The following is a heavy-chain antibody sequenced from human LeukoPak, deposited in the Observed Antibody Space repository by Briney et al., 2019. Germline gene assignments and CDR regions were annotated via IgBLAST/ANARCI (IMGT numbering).Heavy chain of an antibody. D-gene: IGHD6-13*01. Sequence: PSETLSLTCAVYGGSFSGYYWSRIRQPPGKGLEWIGEINHSGSTNYNPSLKSRVTISVDTSKNQFSLKLSSVTAADTAVCYCARITTAAAGHIDYWGQGTLVTVSS. J-gene: IGHJ4*02. CDR1: GGSFSGYY. CDR3: ARITTAAAGHIDY. CDR2: INHSGST. V-gene: IGHV4-34*01.